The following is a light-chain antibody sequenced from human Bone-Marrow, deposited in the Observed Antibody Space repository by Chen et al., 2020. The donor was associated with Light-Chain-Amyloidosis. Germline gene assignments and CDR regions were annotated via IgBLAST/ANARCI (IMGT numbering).Light chain of an antibody. CDR3: QQYNSYSYT. CDR2: KAS. Sequence: DIQMTQSPSTLSASVGDRVTITCRASQSISSWLAWYQQKPGKAPKLLIYKASSLESGVPSRFSGRGSETEFTLSISILQPDDFATYYCQQYNSYSYTFGQGTKLEIK. V-gene: IGKV1-5*03. CDR1: QSISSW. J-gene: IGKJ2*01.